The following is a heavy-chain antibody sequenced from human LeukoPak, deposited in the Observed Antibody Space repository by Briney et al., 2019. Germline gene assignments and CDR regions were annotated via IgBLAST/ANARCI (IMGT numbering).Heavy chain of an antibody. J-gene: IGHJ4*02. CDR3: ARDSDSGYDYGYY. CDR2: MNPNSGNT. CDR1: GYSFTSYD. Sequence: ASVRVSCKASGYSFTSYDINWVRQAAGQGLEWMGWMNPNSGNTGYAQKFQGRVAITRDTSISTAYMELSSLRSEDTAVYYCARDSDSGYDYGYYWGQGTLVTVSS. D-gene: IGHD5-12*01. V-gene: IGHV1-8*01.